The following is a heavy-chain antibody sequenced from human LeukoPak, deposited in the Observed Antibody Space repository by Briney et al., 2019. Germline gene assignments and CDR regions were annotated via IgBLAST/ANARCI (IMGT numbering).Heavy chain of an antibody. V-gene: IGHV3-33*06. J-gene: IGHJ4*02. CDR2: IWYDGTNK. Sequence: PGGSLRLSCAASGFTFSSYSMNWVRQAPGKGLEWLALIWYDGTNKYYADSVKGRFTISRDNSKNTLYLQMNSLRAEDTAVYYCAKDGYGSGTSYWGQGTLVTVSS. CDR1: GFTFSSYS. D-gene: IGHD3-10*01. CDR3: AKDGYGSGTSY.